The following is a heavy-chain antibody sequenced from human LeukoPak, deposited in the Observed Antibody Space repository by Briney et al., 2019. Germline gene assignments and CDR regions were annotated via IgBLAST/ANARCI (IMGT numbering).Heavy chain of an antibody. CDR1: GGSISSDY. Sequence: SETLSLTCSVSGGSISSDYWSWIRQPPGKGLEWIGYIYYSGSTSYNPSLKSRVTISVDTSKNQFSLNLTSATAADTAIYYCSRESGAFCPFGYWGQGTLVIVPS. J-gene: IGHJ4*02. CDR2: IYYSGST. V-gene: IGHV4-59*12. CDR3: SRESGAFCPFGY. D-gene: IGHD1-26*01.